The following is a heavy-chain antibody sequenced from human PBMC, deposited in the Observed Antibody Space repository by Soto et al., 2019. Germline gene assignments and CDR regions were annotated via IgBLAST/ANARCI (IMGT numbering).Heavy chain of an antibody. J-gene: IGHJ6*02. Sequence: EVQLVESGGGLVKPGGSLRLSCAASGFTFSNAWMNWVRQAPGKGLEWVGRIKSKTDGGTTDYAAPVKGRFTISRDDSKNTLYLQMNSLKTEDTAVYYCTTRRGHSYGSPEYGMDVWGQGTTVTVSS. CDR2: IKSKTDGGTT. V-gene: IGHV3-15*07. D-gene: IGHD5-18*01. CDR1: GFTFSNAW. CDR3: TTRRGHSYGSPEYGMDV.